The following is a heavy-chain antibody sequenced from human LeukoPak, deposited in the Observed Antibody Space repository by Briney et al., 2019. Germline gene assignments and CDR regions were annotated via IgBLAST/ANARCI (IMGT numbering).Heavy chain of an antibody. CDR3: ARGGAPNLADY. J-gene: IGHJ4*02. Sequence: TGGSLRLSCAASGFTVRNIFMSWVRQAPGKGLEWVSIIYNNGDTYYADSLRGRFTISRDTSKSTLYLQLNSLRADDTAVYYCARGGAPNLADYWGPGTLVTVSP. CDR2: IYNNGDT. CDR1: GFTVRNIF. D-gene: IGHD4/OR15-4a*01. V-gene: IGHV3-53*01.